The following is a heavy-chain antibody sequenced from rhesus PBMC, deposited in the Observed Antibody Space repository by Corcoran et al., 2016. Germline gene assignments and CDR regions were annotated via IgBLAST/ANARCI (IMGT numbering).Heavy chain of an antibody. V-gene: IGHV4-99*01. CDR1: GYSISSGYY. Sequence: QVQLQESGPGLVKPSETLSLTCAVSGYSISSGYYWGWIRQPPGKGLEYIGYISGSSGTTYYNPSLRSRVTISKDTSKNQFSLTMSSGTAADTAVYYWARHRGGSDLDCWGQGVLVTVSS. CDR2: ISGSSGTT. D-gene: IGHD6-25*01. CDR3: ARHRGGSDLDC. J-gene: IGHJ4*01.